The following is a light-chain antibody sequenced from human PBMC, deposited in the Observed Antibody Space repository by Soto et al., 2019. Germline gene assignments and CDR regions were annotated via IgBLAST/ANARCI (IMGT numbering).Light chain of an antibody. CDR3: QQSYSTPRT. CDR2: AAS. Sequence: DIQMTQSPSSLSASVGDRVTITCRSSQSISSYLNWYPPKPGKAPKLLIYAASSLQSGVPSRFSGSGSGTDFTLTISSLQPEDFATYYCQQSYSTPRTFGQGTKVDIK. CDR1: QSISSY. J-gene: IGKJ1*01. V-gene: IGKV1-39*01.